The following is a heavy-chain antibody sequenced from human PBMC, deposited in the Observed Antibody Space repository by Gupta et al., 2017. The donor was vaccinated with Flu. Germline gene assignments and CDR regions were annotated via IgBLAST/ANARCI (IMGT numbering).Heavy chain of an antibody. CDR2: IKSKTDGGTT. Sequence: EVQLVESGGGLVKPGGSLRLSCAAYGFTFSNAWMNWVRQAPGKGLEWVGRIKSKTDGGTTDYAAPVKGRFTISRDDSKNTLFLQMNSLKTEDTAVYYCTTDIWTSRGLDYWGQGTLVTVSS. D-gene: IGHD3/OR15-3a*01. CDR1: GFTFSNAW. CDR3: TTDIWTSRGLDY. J-gene: IGHJ4*02. V-gene: IGHV3-15*01.